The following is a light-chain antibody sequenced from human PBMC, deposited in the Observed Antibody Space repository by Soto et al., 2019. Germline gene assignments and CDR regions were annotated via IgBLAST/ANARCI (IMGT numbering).Light chain of an antibody. J-gene: IGLJ2*01. CDR1: SSNIGAGYD. CDR3: QSYDSSPYVV. V-gene: IGLV1-40*01. Sequence: QSVLTQPPSVSGAPGQRVTISCTGSSSNIGAGYDVHWYQQLPGTAPKLLIYGNSNRPSGVPDRFSGSKSGTSASLAITGLQAEDEADYYCQSYDSSPYVVFVGGTKLTVL. CDR2: GNS.